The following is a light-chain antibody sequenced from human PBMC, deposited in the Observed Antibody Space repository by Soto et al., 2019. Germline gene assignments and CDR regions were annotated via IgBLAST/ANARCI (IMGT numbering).Light chain of an antibody. CDR1: SSDVGGYND. V-gene: IGLV2-14*01. CDR2: DVS. J-gene: IGLJ2*01. Sequence: QSALTQPASVSGSPGQSITISCTGTSSDVGGYNDVSWYQQHPGKAPKLMIYDVSNRPSGVSNRFSGSKSGNTASLTISGLQAEDEADYYVSSYASSSTYVVFGGGTKLTVL. CDR3: SSYASSSTYVV.